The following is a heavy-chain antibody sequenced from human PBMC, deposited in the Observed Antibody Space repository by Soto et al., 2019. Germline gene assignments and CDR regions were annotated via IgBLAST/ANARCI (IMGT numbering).Heavy chain of an antibody. J-gene: IGHJ4*02. D-gene: IGHD6-13*01. CDR1: EGSSVNNG. Sequence: PSETLSLSCSVAEGSSVNNGWSWIRQPPGMGPEWXGYXXNXXTXXXXXSXXXRVTISEDTSKNQFALRVNYMTAADTAVYYCARYHRKAAAGYSFAYWGQGISVPVSS. V-gene: IGHV4-59*01. CDR2: XXNXXTX. CDR3: ARYHRKAAAGYSFAY.